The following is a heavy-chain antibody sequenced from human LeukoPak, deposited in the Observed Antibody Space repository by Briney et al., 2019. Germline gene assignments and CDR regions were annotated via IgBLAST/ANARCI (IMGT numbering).Heavy chain of an antibody. V-gene: IGHV4-59*01. D-gene: IGHD2-21*01. CDR3: ARGVVIAPQAFDY. J-gene: IGHJ4*02. Sequence: SETLSLTCTVSGSSISNYYWSWIRQPPGKGLEWIGYIYYSGSTNYNPSLKSRVTISMDTSKNQFSLKLSSVTAADTAVYYCARGVVIAPQAFDYWGQGTLVTVSS. CDR2: IYYSGST. CDR1: GSSISNYY.